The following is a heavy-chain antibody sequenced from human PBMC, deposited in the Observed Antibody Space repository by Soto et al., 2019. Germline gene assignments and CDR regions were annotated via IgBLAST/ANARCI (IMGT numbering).Heavy chain of an antibody. Sequence: QVHLQESGPGLVEPSGTLSLTCGVSGGSIGPHDWWCWFRRSPGKGLEWLGDIYHSGTTTFNTSLKSPLPMSVDKSTIQFSMKLTSLTAADTAVYYCAKFWGVGSLKVFFDSWGQGILVTVTT. CDR1: GGSIGPHDW. D-gene: IGHD7-27*01. J-gene: IGHJ4*02. V-gene: IGHV4-4*02. CDR2: IYHSGTT. CDR3: AKFWGVGSLKVFFDS.